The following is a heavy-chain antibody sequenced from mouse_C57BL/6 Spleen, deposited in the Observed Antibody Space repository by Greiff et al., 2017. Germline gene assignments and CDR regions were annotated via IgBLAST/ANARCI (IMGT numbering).Heavy chain of an antibody. CDR2: IYPGSGST. V-gene: IGHV1-55*01. D-gene: IGHD1-1*01. J-gene: IGHJ2*01. Sequence: QVQLQQPGAELVKPGASVKMSCKASGYTFTSYWITWVKQRPGQGLEWIGDIYPGSGSTNYNEKFKSKATLTVDTSSSTAYMQLSSLTSEDSAVYYCARSGYCGSNPYYFDYWGQGTTLTVSS. CDR3: ARSGYCGSNPYYFDY. CDR1: GYTFTSYW.